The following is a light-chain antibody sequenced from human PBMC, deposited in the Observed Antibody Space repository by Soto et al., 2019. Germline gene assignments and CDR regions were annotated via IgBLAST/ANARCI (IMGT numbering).Light chain of an antibody. V-gene: IGLV2-14*01. J-gene: IGLJ1*01. CDR1: SSDVGGYDY. CDR2: EVS. Sequence: QSALTQPASVSGSPGQSITISCTGTSSDVGGYDYVSWYQQHPDKAPKLMIYEVSNRPSGVSTRFSGSKSGNTASLTISGLQAEDEADYYCSLYLSGRGVFGTGTKLTVL. CDR3: SLYLSGRGV.